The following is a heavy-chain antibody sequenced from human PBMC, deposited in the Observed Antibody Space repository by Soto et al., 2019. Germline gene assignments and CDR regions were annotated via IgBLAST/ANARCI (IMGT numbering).Heavy chain of an antibody. D-gene: IGHD4-4*01. CDR1: GFSLRTSGLG. Sequence: QISLKESGPTLVKPTQTLTLTCTFSGFSLRTSGLGVGWIRQPPGKALEWLALIYWDDDKRYSPSLKSRLTLTKDTSKNQVVLTMTNMDRVDTATYSCAGRGLTTWWGDGMGVWGQGIMVIVSS. CDR3: AGRGLTTWWGDGMGV. J-gene: IGHJ6*02. V-gene: IGHV2-5*02. CDR2: IYWDDDK.